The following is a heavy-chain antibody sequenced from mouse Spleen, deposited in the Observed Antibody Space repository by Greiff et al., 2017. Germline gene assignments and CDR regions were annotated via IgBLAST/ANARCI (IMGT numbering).Heavy chain of an antibody. V-gene: IGHV1-82*01. CDR2: IYPGDGDT. D-gene: IGHD6-5*01. Sequence: VQLQQSGAELVKPGASVKISCKASGYAFSSSWMNWVKQRPGKGLEWIGRIYPGDGDTNYNGKFKGKATLTADKSSSTAYMQLSSLTSEDSAVYFCARSSYASWFAYWGQGTLVTVSA. CDR3: ARSSYASWFAY. J-gene: IGHJ3*01. CDR1: GYAFSSSW.